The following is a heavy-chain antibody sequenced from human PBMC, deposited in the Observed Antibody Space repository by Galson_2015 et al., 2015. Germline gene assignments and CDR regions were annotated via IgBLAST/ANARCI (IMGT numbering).Heavy chain of an antibody. V-gene: IGHV3-21*01. CDR2: ISSSSSYI. CDR3: ARGSYDFWSASAPGWGY. J-gene: IGHJ4*02. CDR1: GFTFSSYS. D-gene: IGHD3-3*01. Sequence: SLRLSCAASGFTFSSYSMNWVRQAPGKGLGWVSSISSSSSYIYYADSVKGRFTISRDNAKNSLYLQMNSLRAEDTAVYYCARGSYDFWSASAPGWGYWGQGTLVTVSS.